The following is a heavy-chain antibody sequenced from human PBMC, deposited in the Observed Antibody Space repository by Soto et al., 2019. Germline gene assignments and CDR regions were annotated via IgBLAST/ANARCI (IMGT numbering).Heavy chain of an antibody. D-gene: IGHD3-10*01. V-gene: IGHV1-69*01. Sequence: QVQLVQSGAEVKKPGSSVKVSCKASGGTFSSYAISWVRQAPGQALEWMGGIIPIFGTANYAQKFQGRVTITADESTSTAYMELSSLKSEDTAVYYCARAPRGEYGSGRYGMDVWGQGTTVTVSS. CDR3: ARAPRGEYGSGRYGMDV. J-gene: IGHJ6*02. CDR1: GGTFSSYA. CDR2: IIPIFGTA.